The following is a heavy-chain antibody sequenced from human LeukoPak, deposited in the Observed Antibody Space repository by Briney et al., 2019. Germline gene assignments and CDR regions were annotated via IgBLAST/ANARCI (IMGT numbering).Heavy chain of an antibody. V-gene: IGHV3-21*01. J-gene: IGHJ4*02. CDR1: GFTFSSYS. Sequence: PGGSLRLSCAASGFTFSSYSMNWVRQAPGKGLEWVSSISSSSSYIYYADSVKGRFTISRDNAKNSLYLQMNSLGAEDTAVYYCARDFPGWGSYRSPIDYWGQGTLVTVSS. CDR2: ISSSSSYI. CDR3: ARDFPGWGSYRSPIDY. D-gene: IGHD3-16*02.